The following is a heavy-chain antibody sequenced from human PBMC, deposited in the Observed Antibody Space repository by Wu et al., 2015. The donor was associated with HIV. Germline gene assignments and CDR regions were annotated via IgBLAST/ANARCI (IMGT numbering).Heavy chain of an antibody. CDR2: IIPIFGTA. Sequence: QVQLVQSGAEVKKPGSSVKVSCKASGGTFSSYAISWVRQAPGQGLEWMGRIIPIFGTANYAQKFRGRVTITADKSTSTAFMELNRLTSDDTAVYYCARAPKYYYDSSGTPGWFDPWGQGTLVTVSS. V-gene: IGHV1-69*13. CDR3: ARAPKYYYDSSGTPGWFDP. CDR1: GGTFSSYA. J-gene: IGHJ5*02. D-gene: IGHD3-22*01.